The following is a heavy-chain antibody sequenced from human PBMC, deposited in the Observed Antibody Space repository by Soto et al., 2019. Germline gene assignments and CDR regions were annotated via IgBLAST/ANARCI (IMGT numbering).Heavy chain of an antibody. CDR2: IYPGDSDT. Sequence: PGESLKISCKGSGYSFTSYWIGWVRQMPGKGLEWMGIIYPGDSDTRYSPSFQGQVTISADKSISTAYLQWSSLKASDTAMYYCARGEIAAAGPDAFDIWGQGTMVNVS. J-gene: IGHJ3*02. V-gene: IGHV5-51*01. CDR3: ARGEIAAAGPDAFDI. CDR1: GYSFTSYW. D-gene: IGHD6-13*01.